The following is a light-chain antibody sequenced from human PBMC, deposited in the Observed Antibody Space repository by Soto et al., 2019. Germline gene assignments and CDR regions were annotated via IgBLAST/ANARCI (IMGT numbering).Light chain of an antibody. Sequence: EIVLTQSPGTLSLSPGERATLSCRASQSVSSSFLAWYQQKPGQAPRLLIYGASSRATGIPDRFSGSGSGTDFTLTSSRLEPEDFAVYYCQQYDSSPWTFGQGNKVEIK. CDR1: QSVSSSF. V-gene: IGKV3-20*01. CDR2: GAS. CDR3: QQYDSSPWT. J-gene: IGKJ1*01.